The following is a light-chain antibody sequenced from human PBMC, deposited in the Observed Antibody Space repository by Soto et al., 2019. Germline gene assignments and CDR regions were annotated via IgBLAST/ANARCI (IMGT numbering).Light chain of an antibody. V-gene: IGKV1-5*01. J-gene: IGKJ1*01. CDR2: DAS. CDR3: QQYDSYAWT. CDR1: QSISSW. Sequence: DIQITPYPSTLSASVGDRGTITFRASQSISSWLAWYQQKPGKAPKLLIYDASSLESGVPSRFSGSGSGTEFTLTITSLQPDDFATYYCQQYDSYAWTFGQGTKVDI.